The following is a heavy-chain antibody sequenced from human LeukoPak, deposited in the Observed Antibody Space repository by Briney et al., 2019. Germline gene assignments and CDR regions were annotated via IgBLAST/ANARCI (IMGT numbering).Heavy chain of an antibody. CDR2: ISPSGTT. CDR3: ARDFYASGFYFWFDP. J-gene: IGHJ5*02. D-gene: IGHD2/OR15-2a*01. CDR1: GGYPGSPY. V-gene: IGHV4-4*07. Sequence: SETLALTCTGSGGYPGSPYWSWIRQPAGKGLGLIGRISPSGTTHYNPSLGSRVTMSVDTSKNYFSLRLSSVTAADTAVYYCARDFYASGFYFWFDPWGQGILVTVSS.